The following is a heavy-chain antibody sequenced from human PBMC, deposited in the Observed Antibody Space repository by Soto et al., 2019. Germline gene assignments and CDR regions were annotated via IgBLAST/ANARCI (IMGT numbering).Heavy chain of an antibody. J-gene: IGHJ4*02. CDR3: ARVAPEYSSTPRRFDF. CDR2: ISGSGGSI. D-gene: IGHD6-13*01. CDR1: GFTFNTHW. V-gene: IGHV3-23*01. Sequence: GGSLRLSCTASGFTFNTHWMHWVRQAPGKGLVWVSRISGSGGSIYYAHSVKGRFTISRDKTKNTLDLQMNSLRAEDTAVYHCARVAPEYSSTPRRFDFWGQGTLVTVSS.